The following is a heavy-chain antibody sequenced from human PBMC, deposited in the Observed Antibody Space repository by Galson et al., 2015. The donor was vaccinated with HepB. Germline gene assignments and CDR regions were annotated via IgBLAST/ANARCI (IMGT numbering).Heavy chain of an antibody. CDR2: ISGSGGYI. J-gene: IGHJ4*02. D-gene: IGHD2-21*01. CDR1: GFTFSNYD. V-gene: IGHV3-23*01. CDR3: AKGAVAVRETDY. Sequence: SLRLSCAASGFTFSNYDMGWVRQAPGKGLEWVSAISGSGGYIFYAESVKGRFTISRDNSKNTLYLQMNSLRAEDTAIYYCAKGAVAVRETDYWGQGTLVTVSS.